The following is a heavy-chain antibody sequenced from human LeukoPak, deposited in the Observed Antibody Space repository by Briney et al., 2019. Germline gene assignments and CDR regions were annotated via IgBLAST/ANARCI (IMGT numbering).Heavy chain of an antibody. Sequence: ASVKVSCKASGYTFTSYYMHWVRQAPGQGLEWMGIINPSGGSTGYAQKFQGRVTMTRDTSTSTVYMELSSLRSEDTAVYYCARVANYDILTGYYVYGMDVWGQGTTVTVSS. CDR3: ARVANYDILTGYYVYGMDV. CDR1: GYTFTSYY. CDR2: INPSGGST. V-gene: IGHV1-46*01. D-gene: IGHD3-9*01. J-gene: IGHJ6*02.